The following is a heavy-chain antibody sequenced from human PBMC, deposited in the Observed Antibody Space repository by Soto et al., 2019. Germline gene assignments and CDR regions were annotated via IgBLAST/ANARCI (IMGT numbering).Heavy chain of an antibody. D-gene: IGHD6-13*01. Sequence: QVQLVQSGAEVKKPGSSVKVSCKASGGTFSSYAISWVRQAPGQGLEWMGGIIPIFGTANYAQKFQGRVTITADESTSTAYMELGSLRSEDTAVYYCARGGWGIAAAGQRGWVDYWGQGTLVTVSS. CDR1: GGTFSSYA. CDR2: IIPIFGTA. V-gene: IGHV1-69*01. J-gene: IGHJ4*02. CDR3: ARGGWGIAAAGQRGWVDY.